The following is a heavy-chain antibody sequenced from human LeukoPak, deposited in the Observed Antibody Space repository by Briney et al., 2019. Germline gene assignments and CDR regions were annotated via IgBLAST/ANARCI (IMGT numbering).Heavy chain of an antibody. CDR2: IYSGGST. D-gene: IGHD1-26*01. Sequence: GGSLRLSCAASGFTVSSNYMSWVRQATGKGLGWVSVIYSGGSTYYADSVKCLFTISRDNSKNALYLQMNSLRAEDTAVYYCARGRGGSYLFDYWGQGTLVTVSS. V-gene: IGHV3-66*02. CDR3: ARGRGGSYLFDY. J-gene: IGHJ4*02. CDR1: GFTVSSNY.